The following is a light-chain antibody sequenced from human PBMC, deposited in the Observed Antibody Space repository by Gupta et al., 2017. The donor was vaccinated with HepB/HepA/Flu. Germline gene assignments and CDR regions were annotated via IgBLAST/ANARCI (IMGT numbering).Light chain of an antibody. CDR2: GAS. Sequence: IQMQPSPSSLSASVGDRVTITCRASQSISRYLDWYQQKPGKAPKLLIHGASSLQSGVPSRFSGSASGTDFTLTISSLQPEDFATYYCQQSYSCPWTFGQGTKVEIK. CDR1: QSISRY. J-gene: IGKJ1*01. V-gene: IGKV1-39*01. CDR3: QQSYSCPWT.